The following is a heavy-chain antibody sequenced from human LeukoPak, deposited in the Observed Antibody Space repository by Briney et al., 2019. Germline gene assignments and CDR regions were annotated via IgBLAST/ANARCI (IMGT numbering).Heavy chain of an antibody. V-gene: IGHV3-21*01. CDR2: ISSSSSYI. D-gene: IGHD2-2*01. CDR3: ARRYCTSTSCYAFDY. J-gene: IGHJ4*02. Sequence: PGGSLRLSCAASGFTFSSYWMHWVRQAPGKGLEWVSSISSSSSYIYYADSVKGRFTISRDNAKNSLYLQMNSLRAEDTAVYYCARRYCTSTSCYAFDYWGQGTLVTVSS. CDR1: GFTFSSYW.